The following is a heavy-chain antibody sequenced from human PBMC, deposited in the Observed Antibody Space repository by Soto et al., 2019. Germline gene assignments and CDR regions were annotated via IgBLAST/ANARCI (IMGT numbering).Heavy chain of an antibody. CDR2: IIPIFGTA. J-gene: IGHJ6*02. D-gene: IGHD3-10*01. CDR1: GGTFSSYA. V-gene: IGHV1-69*01. Sequence: QVQLVQSGAEVKKPGSSVKVSCKASGGTFSSYAISWGRPAPGQGLEWMGGIIPIFGTANYAQKVQGRVPISAGLSTGAAYLGLDSLGSEDTAGFYCAGDRGYGSGGHFYLYGMDVWGQGTTVTVSS. CDR3: AGDRGYGSGGHFYLYGMDV.